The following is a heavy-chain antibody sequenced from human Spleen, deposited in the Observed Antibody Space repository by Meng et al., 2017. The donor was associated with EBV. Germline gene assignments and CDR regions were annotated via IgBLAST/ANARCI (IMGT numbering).Heavy chain of an antibody. CDR3: AQRERWGLDP. CDR1: GGSISSSSW. CDR2: IYHSGST. J-gene: IGHJ5*02. D-gene: IGHD3-16*01. V-gene: IGHV4-4*02. Sequence: VQREESGPGLVKPSGILSLTCAGSGGSISSSSWWNWVRQAPGKGLEWIGEIYHSGSTSYNPSLESRVTISIDKSKNQVSLKLTSVTAADTAVYYCAQRERWGLDPWGQGTLVTVSS.